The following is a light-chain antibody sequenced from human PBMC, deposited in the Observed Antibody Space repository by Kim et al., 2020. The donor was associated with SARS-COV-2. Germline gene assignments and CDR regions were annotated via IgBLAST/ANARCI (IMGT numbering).Light chain of an antibody. Sequence: DIQMTQSPSSLSASVGDRVTITCRASQTISRYLNWYQQKSGTAPKLLIYAASTLQSGVPSRFSGSGSGTDFTLTIRSLQPEDFATYYCQQSYNTPRTFGQGTKVEIK. CDR2: AAS. V-gene: IGKV1-39*01. CDR3: QQSYNTPRT. CDR1: QTISRY. J-gene: IGKJ1*01.